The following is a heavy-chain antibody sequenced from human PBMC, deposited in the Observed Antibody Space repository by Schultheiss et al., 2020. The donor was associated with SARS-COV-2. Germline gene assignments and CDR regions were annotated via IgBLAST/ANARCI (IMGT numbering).Heavy chain of an antibody. CDR1: GFTFSNAW. D-gene: IGHD3-22*01. Sequence: GASLKISCAASGFTFSNAWMSWVRQAPGKGLEWVGRIKSKTDGGTTDYAAPVKGRFTISRDDSKNTLYLQMNSLKTEDTAVYYCTTAYDSSGYYWYYYYYRIDVWGFGAAVTVSS. J-gene: IGHJ6*02. CDR2: IKSKTDGGTT. V-gene: IGHV3-15*01. CDR3: TTAYDSSGYYWYYYYYRIDV.